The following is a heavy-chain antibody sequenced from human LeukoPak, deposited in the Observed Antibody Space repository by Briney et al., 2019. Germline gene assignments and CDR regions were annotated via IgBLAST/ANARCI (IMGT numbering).Heavy chain of an antibody. D-gene: IGHD1-14*01. V-gene: IGHV3-53*01. CDR2: IYSGGST. J-gene: IGHJ3*02. CDR3: AKCGAASRTTCQESAFDM. CDR1: GFTVSSNC. Sequence: PGGSLKLSCASSGFTVSSNCMSWVRQAPGKGLEWVSVIYSGGSTYYADSVKGRFTISRDNSKNTLYLQMNSLRAEDTAVYYCAKCGAASRTTCQESAFDMWGQGTMVTVSS.